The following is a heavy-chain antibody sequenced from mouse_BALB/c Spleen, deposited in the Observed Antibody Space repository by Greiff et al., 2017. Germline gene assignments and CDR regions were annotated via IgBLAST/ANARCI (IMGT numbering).Heavy chain of an antibody. D-gene: IGHD1-2*01. V-gene: IGHV5-17*02. CDR3: ARSPITTATTMDY. Sequence: EVKLMESGGGLVQPGGSRKLSCAASGFTFSSFGMHWVRQAPEKGLEWVAYISSGSSTIYYADTVKGRFTISRDNPKNTLFLQMTSLRSEDTAMYYCARSPITTATTMDYWGQGTSVTVSS. CDR2: ISSGSSTI. CDR1: GFTFSSFG. J-gene: IGHJ4*01.